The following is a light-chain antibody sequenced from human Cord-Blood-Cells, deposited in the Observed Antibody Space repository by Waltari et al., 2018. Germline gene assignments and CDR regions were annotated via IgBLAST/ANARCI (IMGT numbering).Light chain of an antibody. V-gene: IGLV2-14*01. CDR3: SSYTSSSTLWV. CDR1: SSDVGGYNY. Sequence: QSALTQPASVSGSPGQSITISCTGTSSDVGGYNYVSWYQQHPGKAPQLMVSDASNRPSGVSNRFSGSKSGNTSSLTISGLHAEDEADYSCSSYTSSSTLWVFGGGTKLTVL. CDR2: DAS. J-gene: IGLJ3*02.